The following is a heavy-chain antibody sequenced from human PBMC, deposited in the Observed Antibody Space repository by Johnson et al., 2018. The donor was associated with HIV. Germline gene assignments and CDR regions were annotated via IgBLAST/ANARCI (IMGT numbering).Heavy chain of an antibody. CDR1: GLTVSSSY. V-gene: IGHV3-53*01. CDR2: IYSGGGT. D-gene: IGHD3-16*01. Sequence: EKLVESGGGVVQPGRSLRLSCAASGLTVSSSYMSWVRQAPGKGLEWVSVIYSGGGTYYVDSVKGRFTISRDNSENTLYVQMNNLRAEDTAVYYCARVSYDGILKTVGAFDIWGQGTMVTVSA. J-gene: IGHJ3*02. CDR3: ARVSYDGILKTVGAFDI.